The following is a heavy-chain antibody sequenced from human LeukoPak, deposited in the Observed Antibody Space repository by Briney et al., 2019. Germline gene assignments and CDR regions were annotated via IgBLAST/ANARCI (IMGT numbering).Heavy chain of an antibody. Sequence: GSLRLSCAASGFTFSTYAMTWVRQAPGKGLEWVSAISGSGGGTYYADSVKGRFTISRDNSKNTLYLQINSLRAEDTAVYYCAKNGWLLTYIDYWGQGTLVTVSS. D-gene: IGHD5-12*01. CDR3: AKNGWLLTYIDY. V-gene: IGHV3-23*01. CDR1: GFTFSTYA. CDR2: ISGSGGGT. J-gene: IGHJ4*02.